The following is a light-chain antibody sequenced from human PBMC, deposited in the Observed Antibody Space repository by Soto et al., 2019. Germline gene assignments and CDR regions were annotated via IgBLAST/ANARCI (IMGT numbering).Light chain of an antibody. Sequence: DIQMTQSPSSLSASVGDRVTITCRASQGISNYLAWYQQKPGKVPKLLIYAASTLQSGVPSRFSGSGSGIDFTLSISSLQAEDAATYYCQKYNSAPWTFGQGTKVEIK. CDR1: QGISNY. CDR2: AAS. CDR3: QKYNSAPWT. V-gene: IGKV1-27*01. J-gene: IGKJ1*01.